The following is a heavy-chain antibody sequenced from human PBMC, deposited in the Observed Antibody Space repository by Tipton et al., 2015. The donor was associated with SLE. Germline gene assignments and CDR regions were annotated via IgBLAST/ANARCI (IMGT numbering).Heavy chain of an antibody. CDR1: GGSISSYY. V-gene: IGHV4-59*01. Sequence: TLSLTCTVSGGSISSYYWSWIRQPPGKGLEWIGYIYYSGSTNYNPSLKSRVTISVDTSKNQFSLKLSSVTAADTAVYYCARNSSDSGSYYLDYWGQGTLVTVSS. J-gene: IGHJ4*02. D-gene: IGHD1-26*01. CDR3: ARNSSDSGSYYLDY. CDR2: IYYSGST.